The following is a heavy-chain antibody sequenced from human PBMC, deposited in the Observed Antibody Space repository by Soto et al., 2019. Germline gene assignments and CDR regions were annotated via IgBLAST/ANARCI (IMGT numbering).Heavy chain of an antibody. CDR1: GGTFSSYA. D-gene: IGHD6-19*01. V-gene: IGHV1-69*01. J-gene: IGHJ2*01. Sequence: QVQLVQSGAEVKKPGSSVKVSCKASGGTFSSYAISWVRQAPGQGLEWMGGIIHIFGTANYAQKFQGRVTITADESTSTAYMELSSLRSEDTAVYYCARDGGIAVAGTVWYFDLWGRGTLVTVSS. CDR2: IIHIFGTA. CDR3: ARDGGIAVAGTVWYFDL.